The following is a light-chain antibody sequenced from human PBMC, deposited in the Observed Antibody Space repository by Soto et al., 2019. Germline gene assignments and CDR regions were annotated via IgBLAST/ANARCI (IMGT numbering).Light chain of an antibody. V-gene: IGKV3-20*01. J-gene: IGKJ1*01. CDR1: QSVTSNY. CDR3: QHYVNSPWT. Sequence: EIVLTQSPGTLSLSPGERATLSCRASQSVTSNYLAWYQQKPGQAPRLLIYGASSRATGIPDRFSGSGSGPDFTLTISRLEPEDFAVYYCQHYVNSPWTLGQGTKVEIK. CDR2: GAS.